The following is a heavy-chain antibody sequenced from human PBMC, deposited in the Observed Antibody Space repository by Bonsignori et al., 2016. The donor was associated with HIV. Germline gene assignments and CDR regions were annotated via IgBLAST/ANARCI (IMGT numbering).Heavy chain of an antibody. CDR2: INRAGTT. CDR3: AKELDCGGDCYFFDS. Sequence: GESLKISCAASGFNFASYTMHWVRQTPGKHLEWVSFINRAGTTKYAGSATGRFIVSRDNSRNSLYLQMNSLRTEDTALYYCAKELDCGGDCYFFDSWGRGTLVTVSS. V-gene: IGHV3-43*01. CDR1: GFNFASYT. J-gene: IGHJ4*02. D-gene: IGHD2-21*02.